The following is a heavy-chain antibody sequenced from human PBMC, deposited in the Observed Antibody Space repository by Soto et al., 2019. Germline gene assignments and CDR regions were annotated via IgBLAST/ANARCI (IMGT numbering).Heavy chain of an antibody. CDR2: TYHSGST. J-gene: IGHJ6*02. CDR3: ATTTSSPYYYYGMDV. V-gene: IGHV4-38-2*01. Sequence: SETLSLTCAVSGYSISSGYYWGWIRQPPGKGLEWIGSTYHSGSTYYNPSLKSRVTISVDTSKNQFSLKLSSVTAADTAVYYCATTTSSPYYYYGMDVWGQGTTVTVSS. CDR1: GYSISSGYY. D-gene: IGHD4-17*01.